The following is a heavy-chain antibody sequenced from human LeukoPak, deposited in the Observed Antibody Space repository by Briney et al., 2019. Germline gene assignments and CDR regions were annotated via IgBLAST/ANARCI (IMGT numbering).Heavy chain of an antibody. D-gene: IGHD3-10*01. CDR2: ISGSGGST. J-gene: IGHJ4*02. CDR3: AKWLWFGELSPDFDY. CDR1: GFTFSSYA. V-gene: IGHV3-23*01. Sequence: GGSLRLSCAASGFTFSSYAMSWVRQAPGKGLEWVSAISGSGGSTYYADSVKGRFTISRDNSKNTLYLQMNSLRAEGTAVYYCAKWLWFGELSPDFDYWGQGTLVTVSS.